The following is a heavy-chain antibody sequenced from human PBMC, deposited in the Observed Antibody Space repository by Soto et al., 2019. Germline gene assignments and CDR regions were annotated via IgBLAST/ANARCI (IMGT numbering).Heavy chain of an antibody. V-gene: IGHV3-30-3*01. CDR2: ISYDGNNK. D-gene: IGHD2-2*01. CDR1: EVTIISYA. CDR3: ARDRYCITTKCFRGFYY. J-gene: IGHJ4*02. Sequence: RHSCAFAEVTIISYALHCVRQAPDKGLEWVALISYDGNNKYYSDSVKGRFTISRDNSKNTVSMQMNSLRAEDTAVYYYARDRYCITTKCFRGFYYWGQGTLVTVSS.